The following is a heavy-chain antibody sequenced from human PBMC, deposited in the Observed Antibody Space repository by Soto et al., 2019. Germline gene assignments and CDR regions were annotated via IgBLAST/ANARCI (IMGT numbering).Heavy chain of an antibody. V-gene: IGHV4-61*01. CDR1: GGSVSSGSYY. Sequence: SETLSLTCTVSGGSVSSGSYYWSWIRQPPGKGLEWIGYIYYSGSTNYNPSLKSRVTISVDTSKNQFSLKLSSVTAADTAVYYCARTSPYYGSGSYYNERDYYYYGMDVWGQGTTVTVSS. CDR2: IYYSGST. CDR3: ARTSPYYGSGSYYNERDYYYYGMDV. J-gene: IGHJ6*02. D-gene: IGHD3-10*01.